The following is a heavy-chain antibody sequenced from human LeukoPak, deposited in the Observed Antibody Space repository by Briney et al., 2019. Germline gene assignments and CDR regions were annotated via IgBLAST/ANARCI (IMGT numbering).Heavy chain of an antibody. CDR3: AKADPVAAAGSFDY. V-gene: IGHV3-23*01. Sequence: RTGGSLRLSCAASGFTFSSYAMSWVRQAPGKGLEWVSAISGSGGSTYYADSVKGRFTISRDNSKNTLYLQMNSPRAEDTAVYYCAKADPVAAAGSFDYWGQGTLVTVSS. CDR1: GFTFSSYA. J-gene: IGHJ4*02. CDR2: ISGSGGST. D-gene: IGHD6-13*01.